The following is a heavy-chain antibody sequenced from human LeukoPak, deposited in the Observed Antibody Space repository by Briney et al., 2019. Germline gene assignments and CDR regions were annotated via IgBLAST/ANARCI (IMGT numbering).Heavy chain of an antibody. Sequence: SETLSLTCTVSGDSISNYYWSWIRQPAGKGLEWIGRIYTSGSTNYNPSLKSRVTMSVDTSKNQFSLKLSSVTAADTAVYYRARGQDSSSWYVFDPWGQGTLVTVSS. CDR2: IYTSGST. J-gene: IGHJ5*02. CDR3: ARGQDSSSWYVFDP. D-gene: IGHD6-13*01. V-gene: IGHV4-4*07. CDR1: GDSISNYY.